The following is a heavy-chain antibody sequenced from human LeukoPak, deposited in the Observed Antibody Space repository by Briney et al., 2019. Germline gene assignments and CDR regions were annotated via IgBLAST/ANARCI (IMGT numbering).Heavy chain of an antibody. CDR3: VRHFGAEKDH. D-gene: IGHD3-16*01. J-gene: IGHJ4*01. Sequence: GSLRLSCAGSRFTRSDYSKNWGRQAPRQGVQWVRTISSGSVFIFYANSMKGRFTISRDNAKNSMYLQMYSLRAEDTAVYYCVRHFGAEKDHWGQGTLVIVSS. CDR2: ISSGSVFI. V-gene: IGHV3-21*01. CDR1: RFTRSDYS.